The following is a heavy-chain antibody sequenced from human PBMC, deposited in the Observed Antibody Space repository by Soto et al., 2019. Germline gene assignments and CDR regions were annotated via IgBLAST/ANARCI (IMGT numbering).Heavy chain of an antibody. J-gene: IGHJ4*02. D-gene: IGHD4-17*01. V-gene: IGHV4-4*02. CDR3: ARRDWSGTTSHFYFDY. CDR2: VYHSGST. Sequence: SETLSLTSAVSGGSIISSNCWNWVRQPPGKGLEWIGEVYHSGSTTYKPSLRSRATISVDKSKNQFSLKLSSVTAADTAIYYCARRDWSGTTSHFYFDYWGQGALVTVSS. CDR1: GGSIISSNC.